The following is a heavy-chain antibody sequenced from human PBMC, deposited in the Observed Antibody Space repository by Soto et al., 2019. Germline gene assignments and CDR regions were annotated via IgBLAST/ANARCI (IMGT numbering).Heavy chain of an antibody. V-gene: IGHV3-48*02. Sequence: GGSLRLSCAGSGFTFSSYSMNWVRQAPGKGLEWVSYISSSSTIYYADSVKGRFTISRDNAKNSLYLQMNSLRDEDTAVYYCAREFFYDYWGQGTLVTVSS. CDR3: AREFFYDY. CDR1: GFTFSSYS. CDR2: ISSSSTI. J-gene: IGHJ4*02. D-gene: IGHD3-3*01.